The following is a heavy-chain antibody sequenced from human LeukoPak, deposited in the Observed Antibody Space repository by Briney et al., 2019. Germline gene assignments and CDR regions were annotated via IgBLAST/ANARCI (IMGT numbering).Heavy chain of an antibody. CDR2: ISGSSGST. CDR1: GFTFSSNA. J-gene: IGHJ4*02. CDR3: AKDQTAPGMYYFDY. V-gene: IGHV3-23*01. Sequence: PGGSLGLSCAASGFTFSSNAMSWVRQAPGRGLEWVSAISGSSGSTYYADSVKGRFTISRDNSKNTLYLQMNSLRAEDTAVYYCAKDQTAPGMYYFDYWGQGTLVTVSS. D-gene: IGHD6-13*01.